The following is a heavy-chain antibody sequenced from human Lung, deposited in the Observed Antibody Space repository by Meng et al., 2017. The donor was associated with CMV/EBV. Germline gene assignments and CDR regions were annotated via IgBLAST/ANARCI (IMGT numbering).Heavy chain of an antibody. CDR3: AGHYDILTGFSA. CDR1: GFTFSGYN. Sequence: GGSLRLXCAASGFTFSGYNMHWVRQAPGKGLEWVSSISTSATYIYYADSVKGRFTISRVNAKNSLFLQMNSLRAEDTAVYYCAGHYDILTGFSAWGHGTLVTVSS. CDR2: ISTSATYI. J-gene: IGHJ5*01. D-gene: IGHD3-9*01. V-gene: IGHV3-21*06.